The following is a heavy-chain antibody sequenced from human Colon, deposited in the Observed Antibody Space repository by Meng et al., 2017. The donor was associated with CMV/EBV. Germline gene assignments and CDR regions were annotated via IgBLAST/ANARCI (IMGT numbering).Heavy chain of an antibody. Sequence: GESLKISCEASGFRFGTYTMTWVRQAPAVGLEWVASISDSGDTTYYADSVKDRFIISRDNSQDTLYLQLSSLRADDTAVYFCARREWDSPPPFWGQGTLVTVSS. D-gene: IGHD1-26*01. J-gene: IGHJ4*02. CDR2: ISDSGDTT. CDR1: GFRFGTYT. V-gene: IGHV3-23*01. CDR3: ARREWDSPPPF.